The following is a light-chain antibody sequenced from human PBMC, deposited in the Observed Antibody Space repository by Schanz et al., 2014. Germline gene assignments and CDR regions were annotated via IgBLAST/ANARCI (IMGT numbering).Light chain of an antibody. CDR1: GSADGAFTY. CDR3: SSYAGSYYV. CDR2: DVS. J-gene: IGLJ1*01. V-gene: IGLV2-14*01. Sequence: QSALTQPASVPGSPGQSITISCTATGSADGAFTYVSWYQQHPGKAPKLMIYDVSNRPSGVSNRFSGSKSGNTASLTVSGLQAEDEADYYCSSYAGSYYVFGTGTKLTVL.